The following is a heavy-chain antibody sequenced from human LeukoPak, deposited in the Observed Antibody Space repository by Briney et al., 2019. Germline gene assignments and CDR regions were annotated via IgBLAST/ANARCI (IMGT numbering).Heavy chain of an antibody. CDR3: ATNRGTPGVP. Sequence: GGSLKLSCAASGFTFSTYAMSCVRQAPGKGLEWVSSISGSGDNTYYAESVKGRFTISRDNSKNTLYLQMNSLRAEDTAVYYCATNRGTPGVPWGQGTLVTVSS. CDR1: GFTFSTYA. D-gene: IGHD3-10*01. V-gene: IGHV3-23*01. CDR2: ISGSGDNT. J-gene: IGHJ5*02.